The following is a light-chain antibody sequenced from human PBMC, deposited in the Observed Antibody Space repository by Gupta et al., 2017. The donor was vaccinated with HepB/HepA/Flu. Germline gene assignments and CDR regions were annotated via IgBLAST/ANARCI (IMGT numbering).Light chain of an antibody. Sequence: DIQMTQSPSSLSASVGDRVTIACRASQRIRTYLNWYQQKPGKAPKLLIYAASSLQRGVPSRFSGSGSGTDFTLTISSLQPEDFVTYFCQHGDSTPVYTFGQGTKLQIK. CDR3: QHGDSTPVYT. CDR2: AAS. V-gene: IGKV1-39*01. J-gene: IGKJ2*01. CDR1: QRIRTY.